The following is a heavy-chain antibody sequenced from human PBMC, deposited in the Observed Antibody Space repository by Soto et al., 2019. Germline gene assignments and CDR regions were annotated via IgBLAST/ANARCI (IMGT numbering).Heavy chain of an antibody. CDR2: VYYTGSA. D-gene: IGHD6-6*01. V-gene: IGHV4-59*01. J-gene: IGHJ4*02. CDR1: GDSMSRFY. Sequence: SETLSLTCNVSGDSMSRFYWSWIRQRPGEGLEWVGKVYYTGSAVYNPSLKSRLTISIDTSTNQFSLRLTSVTAADTATYYCARVSDGSSYFDYWGPGIRVTVSS. CDR3: ARVSDGSSYFDY.